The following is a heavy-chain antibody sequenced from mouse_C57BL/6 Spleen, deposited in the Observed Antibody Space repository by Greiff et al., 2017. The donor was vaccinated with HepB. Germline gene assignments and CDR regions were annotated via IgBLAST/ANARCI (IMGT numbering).Heavy chain of an antibody. V-gene: IGHV1-55*01. Sequence: VQLQQPGAELVKPGASVKMSCKASGYTFTSYWITWVKQRPGQGLEWIGDIYPGSGSTNYNEKFKSKATLTVDTSSSTAYMQLSSLTSEDSAVYYCAREGYGSSYVLYAMDYWGQGTSVTVSS. CDR2: IYPGSGST. CDR3: AREGYGSSYVLYAMDY. J-gene: IGHJ4*01. CDR1: GYTFTSYW. D-gene: IGHD1-1*01.